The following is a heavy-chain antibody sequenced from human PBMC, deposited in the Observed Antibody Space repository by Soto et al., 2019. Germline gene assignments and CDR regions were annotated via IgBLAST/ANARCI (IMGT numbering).Heavy chain of an antibody. CDR2: IYYSGST. V-gene: IGHV4-31*03. Sequence: SETLSLTCTVSGGSISSGGYYWSWIRQHPGKGLEWIGYIYYSGSTYYNPSLKSRVTISVDTSKNQFSLKLSSVTAADTAVYYCAIFDCSCCSCYPPENWFDPWGQGTLVTVSA. CDR1: GGSISSGGYY. J-gene: IGHJ5*02. D-gene: IGHD2-15*01. CDR3: AIFDCSCCSCYPPENWFDP.